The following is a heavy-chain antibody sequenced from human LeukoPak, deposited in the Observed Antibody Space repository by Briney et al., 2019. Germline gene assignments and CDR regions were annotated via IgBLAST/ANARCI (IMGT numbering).Heavy chain of an antibody. CDR3: ARDAVVPASLLDY. D-gene: IGHD2-2*01. J-gene: IGHJ4*02. CDR1: GYSISSGYY. V-gene: IGHV4-38-2*02. CDR2: IYHSGST. Sequence: PPETLSLTCTVSGYSISSGYYWGWIRQPPGEGLEWIGSIYHSGSTYYNPSLKSRVTISVDTSKNQFSLKLNSVTAADTAVYYCARDAVVPASLLDYWGQGTLVTVSS.